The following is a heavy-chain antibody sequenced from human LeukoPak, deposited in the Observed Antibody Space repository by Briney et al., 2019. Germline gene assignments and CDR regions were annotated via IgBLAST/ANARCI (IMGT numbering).Heavy chain of an antibody. CDR2: IYTSAST. D-gene: IGHD2-2*01. V-gene: IGHV4-4*07. Sequence: PSETLSLTCTVSGGSISSYYWSWIRQPAGKGLEWIGRIYTSASTNYNPSLESRVTMSVDTSKNQFSLKLSSVTAADTAVYYCAKGGSTSRDDWFDPWGQGTLVTVSS. CDR1: GGSISSYY. CDR3: AKGGSTSRDDWFDP. J-gene: IGHJ5*02.